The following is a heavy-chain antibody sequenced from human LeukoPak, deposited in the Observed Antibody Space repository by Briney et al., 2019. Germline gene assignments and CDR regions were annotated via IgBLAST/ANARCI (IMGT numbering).Heavy chain of an antibody. D-gene: IGHD5-24*01. CDR1: GFTFSSYS. Sequence: GGSLRLSCAASGFTFSSYSMNWVRQAPGKGLEWVANIKKDGSEKYYVDSVKGRFTISRDNAKNSLHLRMNSLRAEDTAVYFCARRDGPIDFWGQGTLVTVSS. CDR3: ARRDGPIDF. CDR2: IKKDGSEK. J-gene: IGHJ4*02. V-gene: IGHV3-7*05.